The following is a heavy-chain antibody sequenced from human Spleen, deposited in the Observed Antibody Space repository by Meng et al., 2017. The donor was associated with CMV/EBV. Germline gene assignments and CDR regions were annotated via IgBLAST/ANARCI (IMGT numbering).Heavy chain of an antibody. CDR2: INPDGSLT. CDR1: GFTFSNQW. CDR3: ARGEQWLPIAGYYYGMDV. D-gene: IGHD6-19*01. J-gene: IGHJ6*02. V-gene: IGHV3-74*01. Sequence: GESLKISCVVSGFTFSNQWMRWVRQVPGKGLVWVSNINPDGSLTSYADFAKGRFTISRDNARNTLYLQMNSLRAEDTAVYYCARGEQWLPIAGYYYGMDVWGQGTTVTVSS.